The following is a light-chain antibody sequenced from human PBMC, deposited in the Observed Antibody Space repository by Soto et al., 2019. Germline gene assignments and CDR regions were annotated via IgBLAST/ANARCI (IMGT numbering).Light chain of an antibody. CDR1: SSDVGGYNY. J-gene: IGLJ2*01. CDR2: EVN. Sequence: QSALTQPASVSGSPAQSITISCTGTSSDVGGYNYVSWYQQHPGKAPKLLIFEVNNRPSGVSNRFSGSKSGNTASLTISGLQAEDEADYYCCSYTGSSTLEVFGGGTKVTVL. V-gene: IGLV2-14*01. CDR3: CSYTGSSTLEV.